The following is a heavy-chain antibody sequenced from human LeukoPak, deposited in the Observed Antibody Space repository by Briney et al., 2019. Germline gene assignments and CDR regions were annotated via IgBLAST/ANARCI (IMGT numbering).Heavy chain of an antibody. D-gene: IGHD6-13*01. CDR1: GGSISNYH. J-gene: IGHJ4*02. Sequence: SETLSLTCTVSGGSISNYHWSWIRQPPGKGLEWIGYIHYSGSTSYNPSLKSRVTISVDTSKNQFSLKLSSVTAADTAVYYCARHHNSSPPGYWGQGTLVTVSS. V-gene: IGHV4-59*08. CDR3: ARHHNSSPPGY. CDR2: IHYSGST.